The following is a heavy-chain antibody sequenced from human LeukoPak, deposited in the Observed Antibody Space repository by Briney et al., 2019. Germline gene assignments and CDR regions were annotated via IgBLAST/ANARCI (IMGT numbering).Heavy chain of an antibody. Sequence: GGSLRLSCAASGFTFSSYSMNWVRQAPGKGLEWVSSISSSSYIYYADSVKGRFTISRDNSKNTLYLQMNSLRAEDTAVYYCARRAGAYSHPYDYWAQGTLVTVSS. CDR1: GFTFSSYS. J-gene: IGHJ4*02. V-gene: IGHV3-21*04. D-gene: IGHD4-23*01. CDR2: ISSSSYI. CDR3: ARRAGAYSHPYDY.